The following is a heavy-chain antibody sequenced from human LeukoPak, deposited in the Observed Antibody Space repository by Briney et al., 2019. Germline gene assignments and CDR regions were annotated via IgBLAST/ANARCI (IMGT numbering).Heavy chain of an antibody. CDR3: ARVEDCDILTGFDY. J-gene: IGHJ4*02. CDR1: GFTFSTYG. Sequence: GGTLRLSCAASGFTFSTYGMSWVRLAPGKGLEWVSAISGSGAGTYYADSVKGRFTISRDNSKNTLYLQMNSLRAEDTAVYYCARVEDCDILTGFDYWGQGTLVTVSS. V-gene: IGHV3-23*01. D-gene: IGHD3-9*01. CDR2: ISGSGAGT.